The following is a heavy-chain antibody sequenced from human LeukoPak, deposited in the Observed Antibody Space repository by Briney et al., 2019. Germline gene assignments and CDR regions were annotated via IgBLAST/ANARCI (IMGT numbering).Heavy chain of an antibody. D-gene: IGHD3-16*02. J-gene: IGHJ5*02. CDR1: GGSISSYY. CDR3: ARGQGYDYVWGSYRSADGWFDP. Sequence: SETLSLTCTVSGGSISSYYWSWIRQPPGKGLEWIGYIYYSGSTNYNPSLKSRVNISVDTSKNQFSLKLSSVTAADTAVYYCARGQGYDYVWGSYRSADGWFDPWGQGTLVTVSS. V-gene: IGHV4-59*01. CDR2: IYYSGST.